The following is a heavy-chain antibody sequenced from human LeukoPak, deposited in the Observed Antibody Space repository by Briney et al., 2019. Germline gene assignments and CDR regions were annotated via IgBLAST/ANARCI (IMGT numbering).Heavy chain of an antibody. D-gene: IGHD4-17*01. J-gene: IGHJ4*02. Sequence: LSLTCAVYGGSFSGYYWSWIRQPPGKGLEWVSGIGGSGGSTYYVDSVKGRFTISRDNSKNTLYLQMNSLRVEDTAVYYCARHDDSGDYLRYWGQGTLVTVSS. V-gene: IGHV3-23*01. CDR3: ARHDDSGDYLRY. CDR2: IGGSGGST. CDR1: GGSFSGYY.